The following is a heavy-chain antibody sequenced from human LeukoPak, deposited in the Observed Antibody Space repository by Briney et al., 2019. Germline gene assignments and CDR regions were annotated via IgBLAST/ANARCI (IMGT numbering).Heavy chain of an antibody. CDR1: GGSISSSSYY. V-gene: IGHV4-39*01. CDR3: ASLDYGDSGSFDY. J-gene: IGHJ4*02. D-gene: IGHD4-17*01. Sequence: SETLSLTCTVSGGSISSSSYYWGWIRQPPGKGLEWIGSIYYSGSTYYNPSLKSRVTISVDTSKNQFSLKLSSVTAADTAVYYCASLDYGDSGSFDYWGRGALVTVSS. CDR2: IYYSGST.